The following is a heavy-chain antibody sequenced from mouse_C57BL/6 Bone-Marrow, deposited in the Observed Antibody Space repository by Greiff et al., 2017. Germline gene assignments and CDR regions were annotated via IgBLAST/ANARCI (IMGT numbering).Heavy chain of an antibody. V-gene: IGHV2-9-1*01. CDR2: LWTGGGT. D-gene: IGHD1-1*01. J-gene: IGHJ2*01. Sequence: VKLMASGPGLVAPSQSLSITCTVSGFSLTSYAISWVRQPPGKGLEWLGVLWTGGGTNSNSALKSRLSISKDNSKSQVFLKMNSLQTDDTARYYCARNRMATVGFDYWGQGTTRTVSS. CDR3: ARNRMATVGFDY. CDR1: GFSLTSYA.